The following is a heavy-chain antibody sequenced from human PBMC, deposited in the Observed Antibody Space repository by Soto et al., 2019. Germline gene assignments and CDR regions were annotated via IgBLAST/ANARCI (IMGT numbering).Heavy chain of an antibody. CDR3: VKDMTADECAFGY. CDR1: GFTFSNYA. V-gene: IGHV3-23*01. D-gene: IGHD2-21*02. J-gene: IGHJ4*02. CDR2: ISSSGGAT. Sequence: EVQLLESGGGLVQPGGSLRLSCAASGFTFSNYAMSWGRQAPGKGLEWVSSISSSGGATYYADSVKGRFTISRDNSKNTLYLQMNSLRAEDTAIYYCVKDMTADECAFGYWGPGTLVTVSS.